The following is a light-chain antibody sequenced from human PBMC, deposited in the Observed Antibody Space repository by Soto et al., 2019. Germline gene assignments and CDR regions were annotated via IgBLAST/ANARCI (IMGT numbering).Light chain of an antibody. CDR1: QYIRNY. J-gene: IGKJ2*01. CDR2: TAS. Sequence: DIKMTQSPSSLSASVGDRVTITCRASQYIRNYLNWYQQKSGTAPKLLIHTASTLQSGVPSRFSGRGSGPDFTLTSSSVQPDDFAIYCCQQSYSTPPPLGQGTTLEIK. CDR3: QQSYSTPPP. V-gene: IGKV1-39*01.